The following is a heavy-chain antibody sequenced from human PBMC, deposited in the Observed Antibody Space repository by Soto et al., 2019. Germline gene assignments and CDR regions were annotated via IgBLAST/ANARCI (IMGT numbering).Heavy chain of an antibody. CDR3: ARELGGSWYNWFDP. Sequence: GGSLRLSCAVSGFTVSSNSITWVRQAPGQGLEWVSVLHSDVSAYYVDSVKGRFVISRDNSKNTVYLQMNSLRAEDTAIYYCARELGGSWYNWFDPWGQGTLVTVSS. V-gene: IGHV3-53*01. CDR1: GFTVSSNS. CDR2: LHSDVSA. D-gene: IGHD2-15*01. J-gene: IGHJ5*02.